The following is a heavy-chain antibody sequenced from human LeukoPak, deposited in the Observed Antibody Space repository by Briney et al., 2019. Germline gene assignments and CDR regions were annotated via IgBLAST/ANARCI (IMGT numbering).Heavy chain of an antibody. J-gene: IGHJ5*02. CDR1: GGTFSNYA. D-gene: IGHD1-26*01. CDR3: ARWDAHYHEGNNWFDP. V-gene: IGHV1-69*13. Sequence: ASVKVSCKASGGTFSNYAITWVRQAPGQGLEWMGGIVPGFDTADYAQRFQDRVTITADEFTGTAYMEVSSLTSEDTAMYYCARWDAHYHEGNNWFDPWGQGTLVTVSS. CDR2: IVPGFDTA.